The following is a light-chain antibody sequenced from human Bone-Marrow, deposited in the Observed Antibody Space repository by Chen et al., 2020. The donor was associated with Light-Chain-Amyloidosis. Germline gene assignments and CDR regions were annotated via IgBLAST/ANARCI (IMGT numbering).Light chain of an antibody. V-gene: IGLV3-21*02. CDR1: NTGPTS. Sequence: SYVLTQPSSVSVAPGQTATIACGGNNTGPTSVHWYQPTPAQAPLLVVYDDSDRPSGIPARLPGSNSGNTATLTISRVEDGDEADYYCQVWDRRSDRPVFGGGTQLTVL. CDR2: DDS. CDR3: QVWDRRSDRPV. J-gene: IGLJ3*02.